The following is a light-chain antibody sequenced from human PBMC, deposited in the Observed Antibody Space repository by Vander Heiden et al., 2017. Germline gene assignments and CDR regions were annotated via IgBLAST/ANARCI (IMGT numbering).Light chain of an antibody. Sequence: ELVLTQLPGTLSLSPGERATLSCRASQSVSSSYLAWYQQKPGQAPRLLIYGASSRATGIPDRFTGSASGTDFTLTISILEPEDFAVYYCHQYGSSPRTFGQGTKVEIK. CDR1: QSVSSSY. V-gene: IGKV3-20*01. CDR2: GAS. J-gene: IGKJ1*01. CDR3: HQYGSSPRT.